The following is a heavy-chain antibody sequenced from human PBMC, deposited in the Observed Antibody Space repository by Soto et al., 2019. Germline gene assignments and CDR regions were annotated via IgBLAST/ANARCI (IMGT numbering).Heavy chain of an antibody. CDR1: GLTFNDSA. D-gene: IGHD3-10*01. CDR3: APSLLPWVRQPPYY. V-gene: IGHV3-23*01. CDR2: ISARADAK. J-gene: IGHJ4*02. Sequence: GGSLRLSCTASGLTFNDSAMTWVRQAPGKGLEWVSGISARADAKYYAASVRGRFTIFRDNSRRTVSLQMNSLRVDDTAVYYCAPSLLPWVRQPPYYWGLGALVTVYS.